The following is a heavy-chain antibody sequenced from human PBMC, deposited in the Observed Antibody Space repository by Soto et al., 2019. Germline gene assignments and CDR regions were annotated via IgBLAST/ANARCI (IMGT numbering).Heavy chain of an antibody. J-gene: IGHJ5*02. V-gene: IGHV5-51*01. CDR2: IWPRDSDT. CDR1: GYSFSDNW. CDR3: ARRLGQCWFDP. Sequence: GESLKISCKGSGYSFSDNWMGWVRQTPGKGLEWMGIIWPRDSDTRYSPSFQGQVTISADRSISTAYLQWSSLKGSDTGMYYCARRLGQCWFDPWGQGTLVTVSS. D-gene: IGHD7-27*01.